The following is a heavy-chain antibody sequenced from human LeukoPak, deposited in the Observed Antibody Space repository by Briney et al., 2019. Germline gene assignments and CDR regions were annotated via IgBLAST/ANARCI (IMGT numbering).Heavy chain of an antibody. V-gene: IGHV3-49*04. Sequence: GGSLRLSCTGSGYTFGDYAMSWVRQSPGKGLEWASLIRSKAFGGATEYAASVKGRFTISRDDSKSIAYLQMNSLKTEDTAMYYCTRDGGTLDYWGQGTLVTVSS. CDR2: IRSKAFGGAT. CDR1: GYTFGDYA. CDR3: TRDGGTLDY. J-gene: IGHJ4*02. D-gene: IGHD3-16*01.